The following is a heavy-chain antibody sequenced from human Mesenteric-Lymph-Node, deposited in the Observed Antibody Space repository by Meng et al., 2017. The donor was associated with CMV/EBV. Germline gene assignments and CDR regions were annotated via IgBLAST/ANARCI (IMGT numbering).Heavy chain of an antibody. Sequence: GESLKISCAVSGFTFSNHWMHWVRQAPGKGLVWVACISSDGTSINYADSVKGRFTISRDNAKNTLYLQMNSLRVEDTAVFYCARDSATFTYYYGMDVWGQGTTVTVSS. D-gene: IGHD2/OR15-2a*01. J-gene: IGHJ6*02. CDR1: GFTFSNHW. V-gene: IGHV3-74*01. CDR2: ISSDGTSI. CDR3: ARDSATFTYYYGMDV.